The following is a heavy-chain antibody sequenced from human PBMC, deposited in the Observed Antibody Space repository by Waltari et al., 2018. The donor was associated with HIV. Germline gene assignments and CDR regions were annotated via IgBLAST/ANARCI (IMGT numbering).Heavy chain of an antibody. CDR1: GYSFTTYW. CDR2: IYPGDSDT. CDR3: TKGMYANEDYFGY. V-gene: IGHV5-51*03. D-gene: IGHD2-8*01. J-gene: IGHJ4*01. Sequence: EVQLVQSGAQVKKPGESLKISCKASGYSFTTYWIGWVRQLPGKGLEWMGIIYPGDSDTRYSPSFQGQVTISADKSISTAYLQWSSLQASDTAMYYCTKGMYANEDYFGYWGQEPWSPSPQ.